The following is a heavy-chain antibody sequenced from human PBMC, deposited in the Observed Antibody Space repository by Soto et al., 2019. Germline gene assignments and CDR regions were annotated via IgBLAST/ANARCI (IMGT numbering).Heavy chain of an antibody. Sequence: EVQLVESGGGLVQPGGSLRLSCAASGFTFSSYWMSWVRQAPGKGLEWVANIKEDGVEQYYVDSVKGRFTISRDNAKSSLYLQMNSLRGEDTAVYYCARGWARGTMTIYFDYWGQGTLATVSS. CDR3: ARGWARGTMTIYFDY. D-gene: IGHD1-7*01. CDR1: GFTFSSYW. V-gene: IGHV3-7*01. J-gene: IGHJ4*02. CDR2: IKEDGVEQ.